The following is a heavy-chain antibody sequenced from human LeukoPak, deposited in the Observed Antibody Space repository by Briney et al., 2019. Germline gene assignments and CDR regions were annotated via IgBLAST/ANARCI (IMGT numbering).Heavy chain of an antibody. CDR3: ARDPRCSSTSCYISYAFDI. V-gene: IGHV3-33*01. CDR1: GFTFSSYD. Sequence: GGSLRLSCAASGFTFSSYDMHWVRQAPGKGLEWVAVIWYDGSNKYYADSVKGRFTISRDNSKNTLYLQVNSLRAEDTAVYYCARDPRCSSTSCYISYAFDIWGQATMVTVSS. J-gene: IGHJ3*02. CDR2: IWYDGSNK. D-gene: IGHD2-2*02.